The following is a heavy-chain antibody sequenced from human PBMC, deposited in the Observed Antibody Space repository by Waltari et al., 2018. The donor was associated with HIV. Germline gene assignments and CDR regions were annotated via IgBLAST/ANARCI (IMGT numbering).Heavy chain of an antibody. CDR3: VRALGDY. Sequence: QVQLVESGGGVVQPGQSLRISCAASGFTFSNFGMHWVRQAPGKGLEWVALISNDGSKKYYADSVKGRFTISRANSKNTLYLQMNSLRPDDTAVYYCVRALGDYWGQGTLVTISS. V-gene: IGHV3-30-3*01. D-gene: IGHD7-27*01. CDR2: ISNDGSKK. CDR1: GFTFSNFG. J-gene: IGHJ4*02.